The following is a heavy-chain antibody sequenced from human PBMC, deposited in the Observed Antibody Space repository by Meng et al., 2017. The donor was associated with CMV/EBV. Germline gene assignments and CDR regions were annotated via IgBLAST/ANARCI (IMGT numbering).Heavy chain of an antibody. V-gene: IGHV4-30-4*08. CDR2: IYYSGST. D-gene: IGHD2-21*02. CDR3: AREGDNPFDY. Sequence: QGQLQGPRPGLVKLSQTLSPTCTASGGSISSGDYYWSWIRQPPGKGLEWIGYIYYSGSTYYTPSLKRRVTISVNTSKTQFSLKLSSVTAADTAVYYCAREGDNPFDYWGQGTLVTVSS. J-gene: IGHJ4*02. CDR1: GGSISSGDYY.